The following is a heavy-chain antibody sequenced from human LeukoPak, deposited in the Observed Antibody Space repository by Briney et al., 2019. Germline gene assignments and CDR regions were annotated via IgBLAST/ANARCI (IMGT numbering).Heavy chain of an antibody. V-gene: IGHV4-4*02. CDR2: IYHSGST. J-gene: IGHJ4*02. D-gene: IGHD5-18*01. CDR1: GGSISSSNW. CDR3: AIISGYSYGTPYFDY. Sequence: SETLSLTCAVAGGSISSSNWWSWVRQPPGKGLEWIGEIYHSGSTNYNPSLKSRVTISVDKSKNQFSLKLSSVTAADTAVYYCAIISGYSYGTPYFDYWGQGTLVTVSS.